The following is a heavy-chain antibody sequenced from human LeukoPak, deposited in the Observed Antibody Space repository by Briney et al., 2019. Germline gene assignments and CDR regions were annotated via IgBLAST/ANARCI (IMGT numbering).Heavy chain of an antibody. CDR3: AKGGYCSSTSCYVGWFDP. D-gene: IGHD2-2*01. Sequence: GRSLRLSCAASGFTFSTYGMNWVRQAPGKGLEWVSVISGGGGSTYYADSVKGRFTISRDNSKNTLFLQMNSLRAEDTAVYYCAKGGYCSSTSCYVGWFDPWGQGTLVTVSS. V-gene: IGHV3-23*01. J-gene: IGHJ5*02. CDR2: ISGGGGST. CDR1: GFTFSTYG.